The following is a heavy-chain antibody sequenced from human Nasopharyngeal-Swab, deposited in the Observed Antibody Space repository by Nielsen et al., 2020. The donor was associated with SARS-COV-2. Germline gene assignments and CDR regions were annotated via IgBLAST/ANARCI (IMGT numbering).Heavy chain of an antibody. J-gene: IGHJ1*01. V-gene: IGHV3-15*01. CDR2: IKSKTDCGTT. CDR1: GFTFSNAW. CDR3: TTALNPLYYYDSSCYYSPGAEYFQH. D-gene: IGHD3-22*01. Sequence: GESLKISCAASGFTFSNAWMSWVRQAPGKGLEWVGRIKSKTDCGTTDYAAPVKGRFTISRDDSKNTLSLQMNSLKTEDTAVYYCTTALNPLYYYDSSCYYSPGAEYFQHWGQGTLVTVSS.